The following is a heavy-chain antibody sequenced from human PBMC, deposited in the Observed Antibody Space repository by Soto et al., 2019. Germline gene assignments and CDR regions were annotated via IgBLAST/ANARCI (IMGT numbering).Heavy chain of an antibody. CDR1: GYAFSSYG. CDR3: ARDLYDSSGYYLDRFDY. Sequence: QVQLVQSGPEVKKPGASVKVSCKASGYAFSSYGISWVRQAPGQGFEWMAWISVYNGHTSFAQKLQGRVTMTTDTSTSTAYMELRSLRSDDTAVYYCARDLYDSSGYYLDRFDYWGQGTLVTVSS. D-gene: IGHD3-22*01. V-gene: IGHV1-18*01. CDR2: ISVYNGHT. J-gene: IGHJ4*02.